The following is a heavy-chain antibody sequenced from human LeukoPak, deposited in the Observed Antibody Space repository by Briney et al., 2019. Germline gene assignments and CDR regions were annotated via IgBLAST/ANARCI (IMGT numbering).Heavy chain of an antibody. J-gene: IGHJ4*02. CDR1: GFTFSSYS. V-gene: IGHV3-48*01. Sequence: PGGSLRLSCAASGFTFSSYSMNWVRQAPGKGLEWVSYISSSSSTIYYADSVKGRFTISRDNAKNSLYLQMNSLRAEDTAVYYCARDGGQWRSYSGFDYWGQGTLVTVSS. CDR2: ISSSSSTI. D-gene: IGHD1-26*01. CDR3: ARDGGQWRSYSGFDY.